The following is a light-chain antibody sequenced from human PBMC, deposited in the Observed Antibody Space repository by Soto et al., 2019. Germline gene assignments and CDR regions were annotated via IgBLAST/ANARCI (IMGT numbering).Light chain of an antibody. Sequence: EIVLTQSPGTVSLSPGESATLSCRASQSISRSDLAWYQHRPGQSPRLLIYATSSRATGIPDRFTGGGAGTGFTLTISRLEPEDSAVYYCQQRNNWPPVTFGGGTKVEIK. CDR1: QSISRSD. CDR3: QQRNNWPPVT. V-gene: IGKV3D-20*02. CDR2: ATS. J-gene: IGKJ4*01.